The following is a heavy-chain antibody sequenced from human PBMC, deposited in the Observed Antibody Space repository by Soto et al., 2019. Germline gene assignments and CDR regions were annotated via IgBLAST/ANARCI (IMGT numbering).Heavy chain of an antibody. J-gene: IGHJ5*02. CDR3: ARDSRAYSTSWYWVQWFDP. CDR2: INPNSGGT. CDR1: GYTFTGYY. D-gene: IGHD6-13*01. Sequence: ASVKVSCKASGYTFTGYYMHWVRQAPGQGLEWMGWINPNSGGTNYAQKFQGRVTMTRDTSISTAYMELSRLRSDDTAVYYCARDSRAYSTSWYWVQWFDPWGRRTLVTFYS. V-gene: IGHV1-2*02.